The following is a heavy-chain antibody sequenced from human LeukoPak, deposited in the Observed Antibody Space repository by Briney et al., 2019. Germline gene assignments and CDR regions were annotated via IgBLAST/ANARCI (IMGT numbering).Heavy chain of an antibody. Sequence: ASVKVSFKASGYTFTSYGISWVRQAPGQGLEWMGWISAYNGNTNYAQKLQGRVTMTTDTSTSTAYMELRGLRSDDTAVYYCARVVISYGIAAALIDYWGQGTLVTVSS. CDR1: GYTFTSYG. CDR3: ARVVISYGIAAALIDY. J-gene: IGHJ4*02. D-gene: IGHD6-13*01. V-gene: IGHV1-18*01. CDR2: ISAYNGNT.